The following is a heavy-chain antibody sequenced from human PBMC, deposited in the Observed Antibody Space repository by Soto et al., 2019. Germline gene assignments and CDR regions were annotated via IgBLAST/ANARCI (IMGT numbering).Heavy chain of an antibody. CDR3: ARVSSSWFDP. CDR2: INGGNGDT. V-gene: IGHV1-3*01. Sequence: RQAPGQRLEWMGGINGGNGDTKFSQRFRGRLTITRDTSATTAYMELSSLRSDDTALYYCARVSSSWFDPWGPGTLVTVSS. J-gene: IGHJ5*02.